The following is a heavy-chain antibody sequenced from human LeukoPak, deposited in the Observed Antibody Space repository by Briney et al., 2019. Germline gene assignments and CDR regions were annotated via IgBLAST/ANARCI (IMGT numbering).Heavy chain of an antibody. J-gene: IGHJ3*02. CDR3: AKDVVPAAIGEAFDI. V-gene: IGHV3-33*06. D-gene: IGHD2-2*01. CDR1: GFTFSSYG. CDR2: IWYDGSNK. Sequence: PGGSLRLSCAASGFTFSSYGMHWVRQAPGKGLEWVAVIWYDGSNKYYADSVKGRFTISRDNSKNTLYLQMNSLRAEDTAVYYCAKDVVPAAIGEAFDIWGQGTMVTVSS.